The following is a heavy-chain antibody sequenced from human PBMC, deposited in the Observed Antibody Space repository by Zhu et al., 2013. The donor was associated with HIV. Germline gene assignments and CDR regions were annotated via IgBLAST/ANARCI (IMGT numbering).Heavy chain of an antibody. J-gene: IGHJ6*02. CDR1: GGTFSSYA. CDR3: AREEYCSGGSCYSHYYYYGMDV. V-gene: IGHV1-69*06. D-gene: IGHD2-15*01. CDR2: IIPIFGTA. Sequence: QVQLVQSGAEVKKPGSTVKVSCKASGGTFSSYAISWVRQAPGQGLEWMGGIIPIFGTANYAQKFQGRVTITADKSTSTAYMELSSLRSEDTAVYYCAREEYCSGGSCYSHYYYYGMDVWGQGDHGSPSP.